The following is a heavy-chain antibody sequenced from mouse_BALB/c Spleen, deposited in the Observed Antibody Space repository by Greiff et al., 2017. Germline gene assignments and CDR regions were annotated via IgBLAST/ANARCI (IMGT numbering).Heavy chain of an antibody. CDR3: AIYGPEGWFAY. V-gene: IGHV5-9-4*01. CDR1: GFTFSSYA. Sequence: EVKLVESGGGLVKPGGSLKLSCAASGFTFSSYAMSWVRQSPEKRLEWVAEISSGGSYTYYPDTVTGRFTISRDNAKNTLYLEMSSLRSEDTAMYYCAIYGPEGWFAYWGQGTLVTVSA. CDR2: ISSGGSYT. J-gene: IGHJ3*01. D-gene: IGHD1-1*01.